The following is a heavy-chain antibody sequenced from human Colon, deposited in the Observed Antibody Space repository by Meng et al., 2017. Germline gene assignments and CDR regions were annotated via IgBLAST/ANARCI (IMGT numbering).Heavy chain of an antibody. J-gene: IGHJ5*02. CDR1: GYTFTSYY. D-gene: IGHD3-22*01. Sequence: QVQLVQSGAEVKKPGAAVTVSCKAPGYTFTSYYVHWVRQALGQGREWMGIINPSGGRTSSAQRFQGRVTMTRDTSTSTVYMELSSLTSEDTAVYYCARGIAESGGYGEFDPWGQGTLVTVSS. CDR2: INPSGGRT. CDR3: ARGIAESGGYGEFDP. V-gene: IGHV1-46*03.